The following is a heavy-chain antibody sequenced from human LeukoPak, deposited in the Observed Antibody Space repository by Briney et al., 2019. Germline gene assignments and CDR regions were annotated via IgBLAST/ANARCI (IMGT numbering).Heavy chain of an antibody. Sequence: SETLSLTCAVYGGSFSDYYWSWIRQPPGKGLEWIGEINHSRSTNYNPSLKSRVTISVDTSKNQFSLKLSSVTAADTAVYFCARGYNYYDTRMDVWGTGTTVTVSS. CDR3: ARGYNYYDTRMDV. D-gene: IGHD3-22*01. V-gene: IGHV4-34*01. J-gene: IGHJ6*03. CDR2: INHSRST. CDR1: GGSFSDYY.